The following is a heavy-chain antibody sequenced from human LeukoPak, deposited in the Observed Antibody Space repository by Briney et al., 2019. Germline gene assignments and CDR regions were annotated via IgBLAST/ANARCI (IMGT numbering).Heavy chain of an antibody. CDR3: AKVVLLLTASDAFDF. CDR2: ISGNYGST. V-gene: IGHV3-23*01. Sequence: PGGSLRLSCAASGFTFSSNAMSWVRQAPGKELAWVSTISGNYGSTYYADSVKGRFTISRDNFKNTVFLRMNSLRAEDTAVYYCAKVVLLLTASDAFDFWGQGTKVTVSS. J-gene: IGHJ3*01. CDR1: GFTFSSNA. D-gene: IGHD2-21*02.